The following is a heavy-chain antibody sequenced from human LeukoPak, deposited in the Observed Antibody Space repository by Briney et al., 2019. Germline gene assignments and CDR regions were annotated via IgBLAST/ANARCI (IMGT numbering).Heavy chain of an antibody. CDR2: IYSGGST. CDR1: GFTFSDYY. CDR3: ARTDYGDYADAFDI. Sequence: GGSLRLSCAASGFTFSDYYMSWIRQAPGKGLEWVSVIYSGGSTYYADSVKGRFTISRDNSKNTLYLQMNSLRAEDTAVYYCARTDYGDYADAFDIWGQGTMVTVSS. D-gene: IGHD4-17*01. V-gene: IGHV3-53*01. J-gene: IGHJ3*02.